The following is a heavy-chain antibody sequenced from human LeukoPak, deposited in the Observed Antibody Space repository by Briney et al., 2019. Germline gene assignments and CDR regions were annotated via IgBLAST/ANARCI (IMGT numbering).Heavy chain of an antibody. Sequence: SETLSLTCTVSGGSISSYYWTWIRQPPGKGLEWIGYIYYSGSTKYNPSLKSRVTMSVDTSRNRFSLKLSSVTAADTAVYYCARHRGYCSSTSCSYNWFDPWGQGTLVTVSS. V-gene: IGHV4-59*08. CDR2: IYYSGST. J-gene: IGHJ5*02. CDR3: ARHRGYCSSTSCSYNWFDP. CDR1: GGSISSYY. D-gene: IGHD2-2*03.